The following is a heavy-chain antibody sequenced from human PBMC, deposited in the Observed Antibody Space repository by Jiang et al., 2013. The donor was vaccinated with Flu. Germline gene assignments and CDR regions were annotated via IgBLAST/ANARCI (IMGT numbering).Heavy chain of an antibody. CDR2: MNPNTGDT. Sequence: WMNPNTGDTVYAQKFHGRVTMTRDISMNTAYMELSSLTSEDTAVYFCARTNFLVVSAMGYWGQGTLVTVSS. V-gene: IGHV1-8*01. CDR3: ARTNFLVVSAMGY. D-gene: IGHD2-21*01. J-gene: IGHJ4*02.